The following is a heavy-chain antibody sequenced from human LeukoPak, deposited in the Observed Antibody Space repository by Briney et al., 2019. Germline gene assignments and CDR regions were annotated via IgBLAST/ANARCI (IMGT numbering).Heavy chain of an antibody. D-gene: IGHD4-11*01. V-gene: IGHV3-48*01. CDR1: GFIFSSFS. Sequence: GGSLRLSCAASGFIFSSFSMNWVRQAPGKGLEWVSYISSTSSTIYYADSVKRRFTISRDNAKNSLYLQMNSLRAEDTAVYYCARAHPGDYSDFQFDYWGQGTLVTVSS. CDR2: ISSTSSTI. J-gene: IGHJ4*02. CDR3: ARAHPGDYSDFQFDY.